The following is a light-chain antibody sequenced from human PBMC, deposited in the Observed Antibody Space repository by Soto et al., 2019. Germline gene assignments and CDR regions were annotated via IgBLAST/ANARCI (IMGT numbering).Light chain of an antibody. CDR1: SSDVGGYNY. J-gene: IGLJ3*02. CDR3: CSYAGSYTWV. Sequence: QSALTQPRSVSGSPGQSVTISCTGTSSDVGGYNYVSWYQQHPGKAPKLMIYDVSKRPSGVPDRCSGSKSGNTASLNISGLQAEDEADYYCCSYAGSYTWVFGGGTKVTVL. V-gene: IGLV2-11*01. CDR2: DVS.